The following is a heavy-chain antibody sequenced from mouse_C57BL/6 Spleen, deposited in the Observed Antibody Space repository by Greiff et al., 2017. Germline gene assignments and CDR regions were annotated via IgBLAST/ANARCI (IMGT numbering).Heavy chain of an antibody. J-gene: IGHJ2*01. D-gene: IGHD2-3*01. CDR3: ARHGYYGY. V-gene: IGHV1-26*01. CDR2: INPNNGGT. CDR1: GYTFTDYY. Sequence: VQLQQSGPELVKPGASVKISCKASGYTFTDYYMNWVKQSHGKSLEWIGDINPNNGGTSYNQKFKGKATLTVDKSSSTAYMELRSLTSEDSAVYYCARHGYYGYWGQGTTLTVSS.